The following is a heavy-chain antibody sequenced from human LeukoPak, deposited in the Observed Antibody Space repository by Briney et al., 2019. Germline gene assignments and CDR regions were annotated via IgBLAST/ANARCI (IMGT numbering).Heavy chain of an antibody. Sequence: GGSLRLSCAASGFTVNSNYMSWVRQAPGKGLEWVSVIYSGGSTYYADSVKGRFTISRDNSKNTLYLQMNSLRAEDTAVYYCAKLIGNSHAGDCWGQGTLVTVSS. CDR2: IYSGGST. V-gene: IGHV3-53*05. CDR1: GFTVNSNY. D-gene: IGHD4-23*01. J-gene: IGHJ4*02. CDR3: AKLIGNSHAGDC.